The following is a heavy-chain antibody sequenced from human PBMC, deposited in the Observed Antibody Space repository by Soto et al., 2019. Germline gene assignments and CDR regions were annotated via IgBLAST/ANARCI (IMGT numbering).Heavy chain of an antibody. Sequence: WSLRLSCAASGFTFSSYAMSWVRQAPGKGLEWVSAISGSGGSTYYADSVKGRFTISRDNSKNTLYLQMNSLRAEDTAVYYCAKGYYYDSSGPGAFDIWGQGTMVTVSS. CDR2: ISGSGGST. D-gene: IGHD3-22*01. V-gene: IGHV3-23*01. CDR1: GFTFSSYA. CDR3: AKGYYYDSSGPGAFDI. J-gene: IGHJ3*02.